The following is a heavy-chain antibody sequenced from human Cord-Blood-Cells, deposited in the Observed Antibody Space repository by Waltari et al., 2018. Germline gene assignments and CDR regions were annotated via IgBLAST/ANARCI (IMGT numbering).Heavy chain of an antibody. Sequence: QLQLQESGPGLVKPSETLSLTCTVSGGSLSSRSYYWGRIRQPPGKGLEWIGSIYYSGSTYYNPSLKSRVTISVDTSKNQFSLKLSSVTAADTAVYYCARVVAATPAFDIWDQGTMVTVSS. CDR3: ARVVAATPAFDI. D-gene: IGHD2-15*01. CDR2: IYYSGST. V-gene: IGHV4-39*07. J-gene: IGHJ3*02. CDR1: GGSLSSRSYY.